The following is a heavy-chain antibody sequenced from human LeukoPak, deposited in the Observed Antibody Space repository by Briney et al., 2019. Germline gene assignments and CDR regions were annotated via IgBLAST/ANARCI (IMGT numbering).Heavy chain of an antibody. J-gene: IGHJ4*02. CDR1: GFSLGATGVG. D-gene: IGHD2-21*02. CDR3: AHVGGDDYFVH. CDR2: IYSNVDK. V-gene: IGHV2-5*01. Sequence: SGPTLVKPTQTLTLTCTFSGFSLGATGVGVGWIRQPPGEALEWLALIYSNVDKRYSPSLKSRLTITKDTSKNQVVLTVTNMDPVDTATYYCAHVGGDDYFVHWGQGTLVTVSS.